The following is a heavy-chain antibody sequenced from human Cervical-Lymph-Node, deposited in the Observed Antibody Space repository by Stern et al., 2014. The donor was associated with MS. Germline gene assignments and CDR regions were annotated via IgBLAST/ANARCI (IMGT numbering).Heavy chain of an antibody. D-gene: IGHD2-21*02. J-gene: IGHJ4*02. CDR1: GFTFSDYH. V-gene: IGHV3-11*01. Sequence: QVQLVQSGGGSVKPGGSLRLSCGVSGFTFSDYHMHWIRQAPGQGLEWISYISTTGKTIYYADSVKGRFTISRDNAKNSLYLQMNSLRVEDTAVYYCVRASDPLFEYWGQGTLVTVSS. CDR3: VRASDPLFEY. CDR2: ISTTGKTI.